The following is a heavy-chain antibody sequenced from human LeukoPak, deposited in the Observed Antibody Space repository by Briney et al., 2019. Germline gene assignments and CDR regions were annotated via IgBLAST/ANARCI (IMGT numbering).Heavy chain of an antibody. Sequence: GGSLRLSCTASGFSFSGYNMKWVRQAPGKGLEWVSSIRSTGSYIHYADSVKGRFTVSRDNAKNSLYLQMNSLKAEDTAVYYCARETYCGGDCYSNYFDYWGQGTLVTVSS. J-gene: IGHJ4*02. CDR1: GFSFSGYN. CDR3: ARETYCGGDCYSNYFDY. CDR2: IRSTGSYI. D-gene: IGHD2-21*02. V-gene: IGHV3-21*06.